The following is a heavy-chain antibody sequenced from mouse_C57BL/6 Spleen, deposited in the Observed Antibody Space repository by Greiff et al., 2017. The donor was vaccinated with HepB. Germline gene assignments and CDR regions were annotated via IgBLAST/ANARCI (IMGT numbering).Heavy chain of an antibody. CDR3: ASAYYSKYVVMDY. CDR1: GYTFTSYW. J-gene: IGHJ4*01. D-gene: IGHD2-5*01. Sequence: QVQLQQPGAELVKPGASVKLSCKASGYTFTSYWMHWVKQRPGQGLEWIGMIHPNSGSTNYNEKFKSKATLTVDKSSSTAYMQLSSLTTEDSAVYYCASAYYSKYVVMDYWGQGTSVTVSS. CDR2: IHPNSGST. V-gene: IGHV1-64*01.